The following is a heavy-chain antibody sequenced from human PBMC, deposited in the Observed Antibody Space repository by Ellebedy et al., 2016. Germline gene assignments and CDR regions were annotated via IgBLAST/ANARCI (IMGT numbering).Heavy chain of an antibody. CDR3: ARQVELGWFDP. CDR2: ISAYNGNT. J-gene: IGHJ5*02. V-gene: IGHV1-18*01. Sequence: ASVKVSXXASGYTFTSYGISWVRQAPGQGLEWMGWISAYNGNTNYAQKLQGRVTMTTDTSTSTAYMELRSLRSDDTAVYYCARQVELGWFDPWGQGTLVTVSS. D-gene: IGHD1-26*01. CDR1: GYTFTSYG.